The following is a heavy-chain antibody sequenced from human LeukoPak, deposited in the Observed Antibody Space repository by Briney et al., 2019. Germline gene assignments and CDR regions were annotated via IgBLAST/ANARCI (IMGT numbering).Heavy chain of an antibody. D-gene: IGHD6-19*01. CDR1: GYTFTSYA. J-gene: IGHJ3*02. CDR2: INTNTGNP. V-gene: IGHV7-4-1*02. CDR3: AREEAVAGKAFDI. Sequence: ASVKVSCKASGYTFTSYAMNWVRQAPGQGLECMGCINTNTGNPTYAQGFTGRFVFSLDTSVSTAYLQISSLKAGDTAVYYCAREEAVAGKAFDIWGQGTMVTVSS.